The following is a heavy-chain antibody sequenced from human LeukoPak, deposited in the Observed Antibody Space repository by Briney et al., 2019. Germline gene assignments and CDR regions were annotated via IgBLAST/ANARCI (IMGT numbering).Heavy chain of an antibody. CDR2: ISAYNGNT. CDR1: GYTFTSYG. CDR3: ARSFFYGERAKDQYRFFFWFDP. Sequence: ASVRVSCKASGYTFTSYGISWVRQAPGQGLEWMGWISAYNGNTNYAQKLQGRVTMTTDTSTSTAHMELRSLRSDDTAVYYCARSFFYGERAKDQYRFFFWFDPWGQGTLVTVS. D-gene: IGHD3-3*01. J-gene: IGHJ5*02. V-gene: IGHV1-18*01.